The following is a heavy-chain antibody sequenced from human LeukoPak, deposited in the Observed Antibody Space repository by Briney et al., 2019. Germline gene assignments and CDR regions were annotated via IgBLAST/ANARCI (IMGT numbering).Heavy chain of an antibody. D-gene: IGHD4-17*01. CDR2: IWYDGSNK. CDR1: GFTFSSYG. CDR3: ARERDYGDFDY. J-gene: IGHJ4*02. V-gene: IGHV3-33*01. Sequence: GSLRLSCAASGFTFSSYGMHWVRQAPGKGLEWVAVIWYDGSNKYYADSVKGRFTISRDNSKNTLYLQMNSLRAEDTAVYYCARERDYGDFDYWGQGTLVTVSS.